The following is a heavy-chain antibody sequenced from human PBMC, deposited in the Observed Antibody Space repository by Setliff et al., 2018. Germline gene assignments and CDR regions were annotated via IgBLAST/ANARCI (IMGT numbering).Heavy chain of an antibody. D-gene: IGHD3-3*01. J-gene: IGHJ6*03. CDR3: ARDSLLRGIFGVVNMGPNYYYMDV. CDR2: INDYIGNT. CDR1: GYTFSNYG. Sequence: ASVKVSCKASGYTFSNYGISWVRQVPGQGLEWVGWINDYIGNTIYAQKFQGRVTITADESTSTAYMELSSLRSEDTAVYYCARDSLLRGIFGVVNMGPNYYYMDVWGKGTTVTAP. V-gene: IGHV1-18*01.